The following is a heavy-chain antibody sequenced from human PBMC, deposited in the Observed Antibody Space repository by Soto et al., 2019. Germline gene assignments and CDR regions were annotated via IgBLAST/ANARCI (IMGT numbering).Heavy chain of an antibody. CDR3: ARGAYSRTKPRLSKNEYYYYYMDV. CDR1: GYTFTSYA. CDR2: INAGNGNT. J-gene: IGHJ6*03. D-gene: IGHD6-13*01. Sequence: ASVKVSCKASGYTFTSYAMHWVRQAPGQRLEWMGWINAGNGNTKYSQKFQGRVTITRDTSASTAYMELSSLRSEDTAVYYCARGAYSRTKPRLSKNEYYYYYMDVWGKGTTVTVSS. V-gene: IGHV1-3*01.